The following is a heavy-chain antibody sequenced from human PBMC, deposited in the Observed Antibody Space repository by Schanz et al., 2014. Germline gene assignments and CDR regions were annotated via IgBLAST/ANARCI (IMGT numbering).Heavy chain of an antibody. J-gene: IGHJ5*02. CDR2: INTGGDST. D-gene: IGHD2-2*01. V-gene: IGHV3-23*01. Sequence: EVKLLESGGTLVRPGGSLRLSCAASGFTFSTYAMAWVRQAPGKGLEWVSSINTGGDSTYYADSVKGRFTISRDNAKNSLFLQMNSLRAEDTAVYYCARAGYDADNWFDPWGQGTLVTVSS. CDR3: ARAGYDADNWFDP. CDR1: GFTFSTYA.